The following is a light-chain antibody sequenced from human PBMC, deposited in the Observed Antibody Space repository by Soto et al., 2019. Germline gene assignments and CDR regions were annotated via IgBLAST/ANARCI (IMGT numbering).Light chain of an antibody. Sequence: IHMTKSPSSLSASVGDRVTISCRASQDISTYVAWFQQKPGKAPKLLIYDVSDLETGVPSRFSGSGSGTDFTLNITSLQPEDIATYYCQQYDDLPITFGQGTRLE. J-gene: IGKJ5*01. CDR2: DVS. CDR1: QDISTY. V-gene: IGKV1-33*01. CDR3: QQYDDLPIT.